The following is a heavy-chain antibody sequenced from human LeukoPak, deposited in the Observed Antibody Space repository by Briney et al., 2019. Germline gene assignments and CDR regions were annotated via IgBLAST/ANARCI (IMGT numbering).Heavy chain of an antibody. CDR1: GCSLSGHY. Sequence: SETLSLTCTVSGCSLSGHYWSWIRQPPGKRLEWIGYVSYTGRTKYNPSLQRRVTISIDTSQSQFSLKLSSVTSADTAVYSCARLLDNDISGAPDTFDVWGQGTTVIVSS. CDR2: VSYTGRT. CDR3: ARLLDNDISGAPDTFDV. J-gene: IGHJ3*01. V-gene: IGHV4-59*11. D-gene: IGHD3-22*01.